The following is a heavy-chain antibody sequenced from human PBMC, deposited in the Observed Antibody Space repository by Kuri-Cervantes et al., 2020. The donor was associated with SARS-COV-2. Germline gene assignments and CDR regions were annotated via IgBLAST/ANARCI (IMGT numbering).Heavy chain of an antibody. Sequence: ASVKVSCKASGYTFTSYDINWVRQATGQGLEWMGWMNPNSGNIGYAQKFQGRVTMTRNTSISTAYMEPSSLRSEETAVYYCARRFYGSSWYNYYYYGMDVWGQGTTVTVSS. J-gene: IGHJ6*02. V-gene: IGHV1-8*01. CDR1: GYTFTSYD. CDR3: ARRFYGSSWYNYYYYGMDV. CDR2: MNPNSGNI. D-gene: IGHD6-13*01.